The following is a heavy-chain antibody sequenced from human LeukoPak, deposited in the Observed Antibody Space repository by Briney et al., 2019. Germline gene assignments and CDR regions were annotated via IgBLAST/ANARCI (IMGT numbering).Heavy chain of an antibody. V-gene: IGHV4-59*01. CDR3: ARDLPTYSSGWYYFDY. Sequence: SETLSLTCTVSGGSISSYYWSWIRQPPGKGLEWIGYIYYSGSTNYNPSLKSRVTILVDTSKNQFSLKLSSVTAADTAVYYCARDLPTYSSGWYYFDYWGQGTLVTVSS. D-gene: IGHD6-19*01. J-gene: IGHJ4*02. CDR2: IYYSGST. CDR1: GGSISSYY.